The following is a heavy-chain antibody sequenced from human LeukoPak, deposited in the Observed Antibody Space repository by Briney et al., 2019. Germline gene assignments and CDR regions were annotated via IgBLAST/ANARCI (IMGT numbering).Heavy chain of an antibody. CDR1: GFTFSSYG. V-gene: IGHV3-30*02. D-gene: IGHD1-26*01. CDR3: AKDQWELRSYDAFDI. Sequence: GGSLRLSCAASGFTFSSYGMHWVRQAPGKGLEWVAFIRYDGSNKYYADSVKGRFTISRDNSKNTLYLQMNSLRAEDTAVYYCAKDQWELRSYDAFDIWGQGTMVTVSS. CDR2: IRYDGSNK. J-gene: IGHJ3*02.